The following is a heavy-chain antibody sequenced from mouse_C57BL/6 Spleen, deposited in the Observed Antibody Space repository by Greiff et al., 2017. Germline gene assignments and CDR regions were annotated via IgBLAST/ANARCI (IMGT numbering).Heavy chain of an antibody. Sequence: QVQLQQPGAELVKPGASVKLSCKASGYTFTSYWMHWVKQRPGQGLEWIGMIHPNSGSTNYNEKFKSKATLTVDKSSSTAYMQLSSLTSEDSAVYYCARGGLLRYRSDYWGQGTTLTVSS. CDR1: GYTFTSYW. CDR2: IHPNSGST. D-gene: IGHD1-1*01. V-gene: IGHV1-64*01. CDR3: ARGGLLRYRSDY. J-gene: IGHJ2*01.